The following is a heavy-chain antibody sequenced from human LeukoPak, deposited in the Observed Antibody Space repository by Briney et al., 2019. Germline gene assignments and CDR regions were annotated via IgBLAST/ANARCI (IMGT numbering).Heavy chain of an antibody. CDR1: GFTFSSYW. V-gene: IGHV3-74*01. D-gene: IGHD3-10*01. CDR3: ARSYGSGTNQYYYYMDV. CDR2: IKSDGSST. Sequence: QPGGSLRLSCAASGFTFSSYWMHWVRQAPGKGLVWVSRIKSDGSSTSYADSVKGRLTISRDNAKNTLYLQMNSLRAEDTAVYYCARSYGSGTNQYYYYMDVWGKGTTVTVSS. J-gene: IGHJ6*03.